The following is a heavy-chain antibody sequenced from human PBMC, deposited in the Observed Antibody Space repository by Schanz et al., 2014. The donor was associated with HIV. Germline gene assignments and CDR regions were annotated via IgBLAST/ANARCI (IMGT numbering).Heavy chain of an antibody. CDR3: ARTPYYFDY. CDR1: GGSFSVYS. J-gene: IGHJ4*02. Sequence: QVQLQQWGAGLLKPSETLSLTCAVYGGSFSVYSWSWIRQPPGKGLQWIGEINHSGSTNYNPSLKSRVPIPVDTSKNQFSLRLNSVTAADTAVYYCARTPYYFDYWGQGTLVTVSS. V-gene: IGHV4-34*01. CDR2: INHSGST.